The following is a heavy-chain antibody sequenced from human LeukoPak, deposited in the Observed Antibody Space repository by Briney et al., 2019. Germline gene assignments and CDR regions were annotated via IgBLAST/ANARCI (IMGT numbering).Heavy chain of an antibody. CDR3: ARGAEELLGAFDI. Sequence: GGSLRLSCAASGFTFSSYTMNWVRQAPGKGLEWVSSISSSSSYIYYADSVKGRFTISRDNAKNSLYLQMNSLRAEDTAVYYCARGAEELLGAFDIWGQGTMVTVSS. D-gene: IGHD2-15*01. CDR1: GFTFSSYT. CDR2: ISSSSSYI. J-gene: IGHJ3*02. V-gene: IGHV3-21*01.